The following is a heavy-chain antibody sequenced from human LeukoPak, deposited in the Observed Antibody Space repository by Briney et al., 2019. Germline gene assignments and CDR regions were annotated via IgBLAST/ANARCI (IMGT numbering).Heavy chain of an antibody. CDR1: GGSISSYY. Sequence: SETLSLTCTVSGGSISSYYWSWIRQPPGKGLEWIGYIYYSGSTNYNPSLKSRVTISVETSKNQFSLKLSSVTSADTAAYYCARDEGHYGSAYGMDVWGQGTTVTVSS. J-gene: IGHJ6*02. CDR2: IYYSGST. V-gene: IGHV4-59*01. D-gene: IGHD3-10*01. CDR3: ARDEGHYGSAYGMDV.